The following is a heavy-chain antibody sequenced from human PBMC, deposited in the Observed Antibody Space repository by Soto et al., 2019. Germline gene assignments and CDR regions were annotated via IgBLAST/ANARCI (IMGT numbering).Heavy chain of an antibody. CDR2: ISTSGATT. V-gene: IGHV3-23*01. J-gene: IGHJ3*02. CDR3: AKWTDTVIEAALAGGAFDI. CDR1: GFSFNTSA. Sequence: GGSLRISCAASGFSFNTSALTWVRQNPGKGLEWVSGISTSGATTYYADSVKGRFTISRDNSKNTVFLQMTSLRAEDTALYYCAKWTDTVIEAALAGGAFDIWGQGTMVTVSS. D-gene: IGHD2-15*01.